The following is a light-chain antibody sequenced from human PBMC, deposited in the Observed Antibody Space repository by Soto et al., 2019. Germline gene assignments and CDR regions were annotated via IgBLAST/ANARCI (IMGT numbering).Light chain of an antibody. CDR3: AAWDDSLNGLYV. CDR1: SSNIGSNT. J-gene: IGLJ1*01. CDR2: SNN. V-gene: IGLV1-44*01. Sequence: QSVLTRPPSASGTPGQRDTISCSGSSSNIGSNTVNWYQQLPGTAPKLLIYSNNQRPSGVPDRFSGSKSGTSASLAISGLQSEDEADYYCAAWDDSLNGLYVFGTGTKVTVL.